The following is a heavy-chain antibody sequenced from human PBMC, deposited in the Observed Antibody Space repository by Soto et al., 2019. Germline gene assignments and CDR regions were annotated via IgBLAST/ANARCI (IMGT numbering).Heavy chain of an antibody. Sequence: SVKVSGTASGGTFSSYAISCVRQAPGQGLEWMGGIIPIFGTANYAQKFQGRVTITADESTSTAYMELSSLRSEDTAVYYCARAEYSSGWYGREFDYWGQGTLVTVSS. D-gene: IGHD6-19*01. J-gene: IGHJ4*02. CDR3: ARAEYSSGWYGREFDY. CDR2: IIPIFGTA. CDR1: GGTFSSYA. V-gene: IGHV1-69*13.